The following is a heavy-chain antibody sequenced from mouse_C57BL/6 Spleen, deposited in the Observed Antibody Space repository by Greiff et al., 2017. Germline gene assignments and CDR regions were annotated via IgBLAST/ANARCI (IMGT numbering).Heavy chain of an antibody. J-gene: IGHJ2*01. CDR1: GFTFGSYA. CDR3: ARATVVTSYFDY. D-gene: IGHD1-1*01. V-gene: IGHV5-4*03. Sequence: EVKLVESGGGLVKPGGSLKLSCAASGFTFGSYAMSWVRQTPEKRLEWVATISDGGSYTYYPDNVKGRFTISRDNAKNNLYLQMSHLKSEDTAMYYCARATVVTSYFDYWGQGTTLTVSS. CDR2: ISDGGSYT.